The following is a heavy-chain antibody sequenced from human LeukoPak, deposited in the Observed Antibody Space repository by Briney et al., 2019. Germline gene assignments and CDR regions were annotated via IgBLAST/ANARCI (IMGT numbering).Heavy chain of an antibody. CDR2: INPNSGST. Sequence: ASVKVSCKASGYTFTGYYMHWVRQAPGQGLEWMGWINPNSGSTNYAQKFQGRVTITRDTSISTAYMELSRLRSDDTAVYYCARTYYDYVWGSYRFHWFDPWGQGTLVSVSS. J-gene: IGHJ5*02. D-gene: IGHD3-16*02. CDR1: GYTFTGYY. CDR3: ARTYYDYVWGSYRFHWFDP. V-gene: IGHV1-2*02.